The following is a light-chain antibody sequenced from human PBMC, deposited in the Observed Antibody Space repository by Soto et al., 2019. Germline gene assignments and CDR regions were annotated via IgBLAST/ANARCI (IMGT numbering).Light chain of an antibody. J-gene: IGKJ3*01. CDR1: QSVSAHY. CDR3: HQYGSSPFT. Sequence: EVVLTQSPATLSLSPGERATLSCRANQSVSAHYLAWYQQKPGQAPRLLLYGASSRATGIPDRFSGSGSGTDFTLTISRLEPEDFAVFYCHQYGSSPFTFGPGTKVDIK. CDR2: GAS. V-gene: IGKV3-20*01.